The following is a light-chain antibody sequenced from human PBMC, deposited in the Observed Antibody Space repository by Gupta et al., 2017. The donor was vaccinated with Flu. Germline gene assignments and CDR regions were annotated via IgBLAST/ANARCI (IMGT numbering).Light chain of an antibody. CDR2: GAS. Sequence: EIVMTQSPATLSVSPGESATLSCRASEYTTSNLAWYQQKPGQAPRLLMYGASTRATGIPDRFSGSGSGSEFTLTISSLQSEDFAIYYCHHYNNRPPSVTFGQGTRLEFK. CDR3: HHYNNRPPSVT. J-gene: IGKJ5*01. V-gene: IGKV3-15*01. CDR1: EYTTSN.